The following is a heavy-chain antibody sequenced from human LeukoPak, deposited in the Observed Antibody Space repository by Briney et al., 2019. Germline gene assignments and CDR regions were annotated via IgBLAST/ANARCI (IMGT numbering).Heavy chain of an antibody. CDR3: AKGSYYDSSGSFYFDY. V-gene: IGHV3-23*01. CDR1: GFTFSTYA. J-gene: IGHJ4*02. D-gene: IGHD3-22*01. CDR2: ISGSGDNT. Sequence: GGSLRLSCAASGFTFSTYAMSWVRQTPGKGLEWVSGISGSGDNTYYADSVKGRFTISRDNSKNTLYVQVNSLGTEDTAAYYCAKGSYYDSSGSFYFDYWGQGTLVTVSS.